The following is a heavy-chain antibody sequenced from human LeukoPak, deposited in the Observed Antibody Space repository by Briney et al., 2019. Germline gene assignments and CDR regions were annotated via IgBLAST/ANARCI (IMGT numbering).Heavy chain of an antibody. J-gene: IGHJ4*02. CDR1: GASISSSRSY. CDR3: ARNRDGYNSFDY. V-gene: IGHV4-39*07. Sequence: SETLSLTCTVSGASISSSRSYGAWIRQPPGKGLEWIASVSFGGDTYYNPSLKSRVTISVDTSKNMFSLRLTSVTAADTAVYYCARNRDGYNSFDYWGQGTLVTVSS. D-gene: IGHD5-24*01. CDR2: VSFGGDT.